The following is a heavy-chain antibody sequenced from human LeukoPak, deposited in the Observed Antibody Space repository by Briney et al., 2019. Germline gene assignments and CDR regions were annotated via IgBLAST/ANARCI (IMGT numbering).Heavy chain of an antibody. D-gene: IGHD3-9*01. CDR1: GGSISSYY. Sequence: SETLSLTCTVSGGSISSYYWSWIRQPPGKGLEWIGYIYYSGSTNYNPSLKSRVTISVDTSKNQFSLKLSSVTAANTAVYYCARSKDILTGYCFDYWGQGTLVTVSS. V-gene: IGHV4-59*01. CDR3: ARSKDILTGYCFDY. J-gene: IGHJ4*02. CDR2: IYYSGST.